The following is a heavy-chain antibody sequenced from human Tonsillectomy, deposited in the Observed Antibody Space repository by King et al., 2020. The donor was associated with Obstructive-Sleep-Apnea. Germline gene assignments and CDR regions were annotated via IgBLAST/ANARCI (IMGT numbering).Heavy chain of an antibody. CDR3: AKPYSGYDLYAFDI. CDR2: IRCNSGSI. Sequence: VQLVESGGGLVQPGRSLRLSCEASGFTFDGYAMHWVLQAPGKGLEWVSGIRCNSGSIGYADSVKGRFTISRENATNSLYLQMNSPRAENTALYYCAKPYSGYDLYAFDIWGQGTMVTVSS. V-gene: IGHV3-9*01. D-gene: IGHD5-12*01. CDR1: GFTFDGYA. J-gene: IGHJ3*02.